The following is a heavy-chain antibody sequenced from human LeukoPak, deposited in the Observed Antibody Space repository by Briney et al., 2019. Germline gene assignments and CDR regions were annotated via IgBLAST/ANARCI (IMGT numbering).Heavy chain of an antibody. Sequence: SVKVSCKASGCSLSSYAISWVQPAPGQGLEWMGGIIPIFGTANYAQKFQGRVTITADESTSTAYMELSCLRPEHAAVYHCASSCLLWCGPVGSDAFDIWGQGTMVTVSS. CDR1: GCSLSSYA. V-gene: IGHV1-69*01. CDR3: ASSCLLWCGPVGSDAFDI. D-gene: IGHD2-15*01. J-gene: IGHJ3*02. CDR2: IIPIFGTA.